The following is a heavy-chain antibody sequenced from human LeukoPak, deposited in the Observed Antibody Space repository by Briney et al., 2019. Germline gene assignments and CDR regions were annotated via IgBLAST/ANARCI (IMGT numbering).Heavy chain of an antibody. CDR3: ATDRGWRTSGYYLYYFEY. CDR1: GLVFRNYF. Sequence: PGGSLRLSCAASGLVFRNYFMSWVRQAPAKGLEWVASIKNDGSEKYYVDSVRGRYTISRDNTKNSLYLQMSSLRAEDTAVYYCATDRGWRTSGYYLYYFEYWGQGTLVTFSS. D-gene: IGHD3-3*01. CDR2: IKNDGSEK. J-gene: IGHJ4*02. V-gene: IGHV3-7*01.